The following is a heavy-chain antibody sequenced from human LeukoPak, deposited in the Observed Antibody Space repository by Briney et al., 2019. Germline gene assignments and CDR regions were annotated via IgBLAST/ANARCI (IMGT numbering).Heavy chain of an antibody. CDR1: GGSISSYY. CDR3: ARDRQRSGDWWFDP. V-gene: IGHV4-4*07. CDR2: IYTSGST. Sequence: NPSETLSLTCTVSGGSISSYYWSWIRQPAGKGLEWIGRIYTSGSTNYNPSLKSRVTMSVDTSKNQFSLKLSSVTAADTAAYYCARDRQRSGDWWFDPWGQGTLVTVS. J-gene: IGHJ5*02. D-gene: IGHD2-21*02.